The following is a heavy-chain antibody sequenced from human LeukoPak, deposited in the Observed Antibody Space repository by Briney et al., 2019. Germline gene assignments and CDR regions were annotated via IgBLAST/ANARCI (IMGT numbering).Heavy chain of an antibody. J-gene: IGHJ4*02. Sequence: SETLSLTCTVSGGSISSYYWSWIRQPPGKGLEWIGYIYYSGSTNYNPSLKSRVTISRDTSKNQFSLKLSSVTAADTAVYYCARQGGYSSSPDFWGQGTLVTVSS. CDR1: GGSISSYY. V-gene: IGHV4-59*08. CDR2: IYYSGST. CDR3: ARQGGYSSSPDF. D-gene: IGHD6-13*01.